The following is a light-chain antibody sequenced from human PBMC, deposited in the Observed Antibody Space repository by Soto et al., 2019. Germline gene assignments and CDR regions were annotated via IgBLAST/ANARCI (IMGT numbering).Light chain of an antibody. CDR2: AAA. CDR3: LKYNSARYT. Sequence: DSQMTQSPSPLSASVGDRVTITCRASQGIGNYLARYQQKPGKVRKLLIYAAATLQSGVPSRFSDSGSGTVFTLTIRGLQPEDVATYCCLKYNSARYTFCQGTKLEMK. V-gene: IGKV1-27*01. CDR1: QGIGNY. J-gene: IGKJ2*01.